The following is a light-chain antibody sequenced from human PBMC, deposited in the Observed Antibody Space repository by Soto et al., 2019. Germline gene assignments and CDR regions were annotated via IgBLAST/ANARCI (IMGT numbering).Light chain of an antibody. CDR2: DAS. J-gene: IGKJ4*01. Sequence: DIQMTQSPSTLSASVGDRVTITCRASQSISSWLAWYQQKPGKAPKLLIYDASSLESGVPSRFSGSGSGTEFTLTISSLQPADFAPYYCQQYNSYSPSLTFGGGTKVEIK. CDR1: QSISSW. CDR3: QQYNSYSPSLT. V-gene: IGKV1-5*01.